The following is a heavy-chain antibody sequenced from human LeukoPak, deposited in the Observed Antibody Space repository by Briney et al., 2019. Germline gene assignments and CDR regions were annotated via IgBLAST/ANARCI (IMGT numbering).Heavy chain of an antibody. CDR3: ESARYSYGTYFDY. V-gene: IGHV4-34*01. CDR1: GGSFSSYY. Sequence: PSETLSLTCAVYGGSFSSYYWSWIRQSPGKGLEWIAEINHRGDTNYNPSVKSRVTISVDTSKNQFSLKLSSVTAADTAVYYCESARYSYGTYFDYWGQGTLVTVSS. D-gene: IGHD5-18*01. CDR2: INHRGDT. J-gene: IGHJ4*02.